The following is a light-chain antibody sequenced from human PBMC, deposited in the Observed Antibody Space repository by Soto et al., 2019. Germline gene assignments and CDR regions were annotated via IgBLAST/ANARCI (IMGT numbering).Light chain of an antibody. CDR3: QSYDSNNQEV. V-gene: IGLV6-57*01. CDR2: EDN. J-gene: IGLJ3*02. Sequence: NFMLTQPHSVSESPGKTVTISCTRSSGSIGSNYVQWYQQRPGSSPTTVIYEDNQRPSGVPDRFSGSIDSSSNSASLTISGLKTEDEADYYCQSYDSNNQEVFGGGTKLTVL. CDR1: SGSIGSNY.